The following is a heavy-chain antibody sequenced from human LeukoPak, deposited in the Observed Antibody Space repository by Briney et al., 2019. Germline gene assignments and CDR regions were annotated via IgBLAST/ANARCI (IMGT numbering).Heavy chain of an antibody. Sequence: GESLKISCKGSGYRFTSYWIGWVRQMPGKGLEWMGTIYPGDSDTRYSPSFQGQVTISADKSINTAYVQWSSLKASDAAMYYCARHVSGTWSYFDYWGQGTLVTVST. J-gene: IGHJ4*02. CDR1: GYRFTSYW. D-gene: IGHD1-1*01. CDR2: IYPGDSDT. CDR3: ARHVSGTWSYFDY. V-gene: IGHV5-51*01.